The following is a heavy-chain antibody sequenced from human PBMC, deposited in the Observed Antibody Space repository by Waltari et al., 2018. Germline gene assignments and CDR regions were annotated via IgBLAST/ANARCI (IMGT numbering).Heavy chain of an antibody. Sequence: QVQLVESGGGVVQPGRSLRLSCAASGFTFSSYGMHWVRQAPGKGLEWVAVIWYDGRNKYYAESVKGRLTIARDNSKNTRYLQMNSLRAEDTAVYYCARDYGYCSGGSCSGYRFDYWGQGTLVTVSS. V-gene: IGHV3-33*01. D-gene: IGHD2-15*01. CDR3: ARDYGYCSGGSCSGYRFDY. CDR1: GFTFSSYG. CDR2: IWYDGRNK. J-gene: IGHJ4*02.